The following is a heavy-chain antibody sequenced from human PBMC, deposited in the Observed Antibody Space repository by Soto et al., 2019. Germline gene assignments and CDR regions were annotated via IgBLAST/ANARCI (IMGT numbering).Heavy chain of an antibody. J-gene: IGHJ4*02. CDR3: ARDHNEGGSGYSPPLFDY. CDR1: GYTFTGYY. Sequence: ASVKVSCKASGYTFTGYYMHWVRQAPGQGLEWMGWINPNSGGTNYAQKFQGWVTMTRDTSISTAYMELSRLRSDDTAVYYCARDHNEGGSGYSPPLFDYWGQGTLVTVSS. CDR2: INPNSGGT. D-gene: IGHD3-22*01. V-gene: IGHV1-2*04.